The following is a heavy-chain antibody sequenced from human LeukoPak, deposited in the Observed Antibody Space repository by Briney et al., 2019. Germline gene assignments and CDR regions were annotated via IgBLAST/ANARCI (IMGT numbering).Heavy chain of an antibody. Sequence: GASVKVSCKASGYTFTSYAMHWVRQAPGQRLEWMGWINAGNGNTKYSQEFQGRVTITRDTSASTAYMELSSLRSEDMAVYYCAIGGRYSYGSFSYWGQGTLVTVSS. CDR2: INAGNGNT. V-gene: IGHV1-3*03. CDR3: AIGGRYSYGSFSY. D-gene: IGHD5-18*01. J-gene: IGHJ4*02. CDR1: GYTFTSYA.